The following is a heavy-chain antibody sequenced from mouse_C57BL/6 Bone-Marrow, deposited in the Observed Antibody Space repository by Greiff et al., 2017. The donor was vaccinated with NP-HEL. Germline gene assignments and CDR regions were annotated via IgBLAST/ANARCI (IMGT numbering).Heavy chain of an antibody. CDR1: GYTFTSYW. CDR3: ARGAPYYGSSFFDY. D-gene: IGHD1-1*01. CDR2: IHPNSGST. V-gene: IGHV1-64*01. J-gene: IGHJ2*01. Sequence: QVQLQQPGAELVKPGASVKLSCKASGYTFTSYWMHWVKQRPGQGLEWIGMIHPNSGSTNYNEKFKSKATLTVDKSSSTAYMQLSSLTSEDSAVYYCARGAPYYGSSFFDYWGQGTTLTVSS.